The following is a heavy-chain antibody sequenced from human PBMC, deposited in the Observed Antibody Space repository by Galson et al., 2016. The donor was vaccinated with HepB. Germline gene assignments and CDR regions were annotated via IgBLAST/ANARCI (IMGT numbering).Heavy chain of an antibody. V-gene: IGHV3-72*01. J-gene: IGHJ4*02. CDR1: GFILSDYY. CDR2: TRNRARSYTT. Sequence: SLRLSCAASGFILSDYYMDWVRQAPGKGLEWVGRTRNRARSYTTDYVASVKGRFTISRDNSKSSVYLHMNGLKPEDTAIYYCTRTGPGDFDYWGRGTLVTVSS. CDR3: TRTGPGDFDY.